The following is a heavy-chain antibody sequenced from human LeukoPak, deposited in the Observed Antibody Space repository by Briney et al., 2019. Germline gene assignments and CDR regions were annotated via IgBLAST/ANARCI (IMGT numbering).Heavy chain of an antibody. V-gene: IGHV1-18*01. CDR2: ISAYNGNT. CDR3: AKGEKKWLARQPNY. Sequence: ASVKVSCKASGYTFTSYGISWVRQAPGQGLEWMGWISAYNGNTNYAQKLQGRVTMTTDTSTSTAYMELRSLRSDDTALYYCAKGEKKWLARQPNYWGQGTLSPSPQ. D-gene: IGHD6-19*01. CDR1: GYTFTSYG. J-gene: IGHJ4*02.